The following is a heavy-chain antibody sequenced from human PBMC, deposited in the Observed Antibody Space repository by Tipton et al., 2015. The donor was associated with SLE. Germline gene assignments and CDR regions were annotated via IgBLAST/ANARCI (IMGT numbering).Heavy chain of an antibody. CDR2: IKSDGSYT. V-gene: IGHV3-74*03. Sequence: SLRLSCVASGFTFSSSWMHWVRQAPGKGLVWVSRIKSDGSYTTYADSVRGRFTISRDNAKSTLYLKMSGLRAEDTAVYYCARGDSGYSVVWGQGTLVTVSS. CDR1: GFTFSSSW. D-gene: IGHD5-12*01. J-gene: IGHJ4*02. CDR3: ARGDSGYSVV.